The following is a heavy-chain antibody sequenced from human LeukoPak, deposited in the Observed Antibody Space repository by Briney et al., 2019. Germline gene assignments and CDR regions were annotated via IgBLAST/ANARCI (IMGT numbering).Heavy chain of an antibody. Sequence: SETLSLTCAVYGGSFSGHYWSWIHQPPGKGLEWIGETSQSGSTNYNPSLKSRVTISADTSKNQFSVKLSSVTAADTAMYYCARRPRSSGSHDGPSGLDYWGQGNLVTVSS. D-gene: IGHD1-26*01. CDR1: GGSFSGHY. V-gene: IGHV4-34*01. J-gene: IGHJ4*02. CDR2: TSQSGST. CDR3: ARRPRSSGSHDGPSGLDY.